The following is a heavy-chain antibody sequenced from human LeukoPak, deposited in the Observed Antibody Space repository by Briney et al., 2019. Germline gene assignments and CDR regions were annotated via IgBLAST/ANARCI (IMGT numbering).Heavy chain of an antibody. V-gene: IGHV1-69*13. D-gene: IGHD6-19*01. Sequence: SVKVSCKASGGTFSSYAISWVRQAPGQGLEWMGGIIPIFGTANYAQKFQGRVTITADESTSTAYMELSSLRSEDTAVYYCARDQGIAVAGYFDYWGQGTLVTVSS. CDR1: GGTFSSYA. J-gene: IGHJ4*02. CDR2: IIPIFGTA. CDR3: ARDQGIAVAGYFDY.